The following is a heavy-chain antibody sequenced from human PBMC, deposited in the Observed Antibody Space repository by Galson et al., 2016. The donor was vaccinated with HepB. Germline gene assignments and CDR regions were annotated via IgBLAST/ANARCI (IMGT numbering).Heavy chain of an antibody. Sequence: SLRLSCAASGFTFSRYGMHWVRQAPGKGLEWVAVIWYDGSNKYYADSVKGRFTISRDNSKNTTYLQMNSLRAEDTAVYYCAKDYRYGDSCCHFDSWGQGTLLTVSS. CDR2: IWYDGSNK. D-gene: IGHD2-15*01. J-gene: IGHJ4*02. CDR3: AKDYRYGDSCCHFDS. CDR1: GFTFSRYG. V-gene: IGHV3-33*06.